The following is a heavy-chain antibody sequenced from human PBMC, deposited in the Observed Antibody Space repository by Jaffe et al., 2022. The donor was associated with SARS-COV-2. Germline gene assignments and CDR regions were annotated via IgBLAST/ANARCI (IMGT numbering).Heavy chain of an antibody. D-gene: IGHD6-19*01. CDR1: GFSLSNARMG. CDR3: ARGPEYSSGWFYYYGMDV. V-gene: IGHV2-26*01. Sequence: QVTLKESGPVLVKPTETLTLTCTVSGFSLSNARMGVSWIRQPPGKALEWLAHIFSNDEKSYSTSLKSRLTISKDTSKSQVVLTMTNMDPVDTATYYCARGPEYSSGWFYYYGMDVWGQGTTVTVSS. CDR2: IFSNDEK. J-gene: IGHJ6*02.